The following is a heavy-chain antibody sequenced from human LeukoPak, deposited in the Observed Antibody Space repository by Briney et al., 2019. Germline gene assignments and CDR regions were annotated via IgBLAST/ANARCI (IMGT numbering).Heavy chain of an antibody. V-gene: IGHV4-34*01. CDR3: ARSGAVGSWLRRGFDP. D-gene: IGHD5-12*01. CDR2: INHSGST. J-gene: IGHJ5*02. Sequence: PSETLFLTCAVYGGSFSGYYWSWIRQPPGKGLEWIGEINHSGSTNYNPSLKSRVTISVDTSKNQFSLKLSSVTAADTAVYYCARSGAVGSWLRRGFDPWGQGTLVTVSS. CDR1: GGSFSGYY.